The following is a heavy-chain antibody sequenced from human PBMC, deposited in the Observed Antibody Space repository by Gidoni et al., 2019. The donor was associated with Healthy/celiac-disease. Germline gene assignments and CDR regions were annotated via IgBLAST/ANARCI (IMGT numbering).Heavy chain of an antibody. V-gene: IGHV4-39*01. CDR1: GGSISSRSYY. CDR3: ARLPQGIDYGDYAVSYYYYGMDV. Sequence: QLQLQESGPGLVKPSETLSLTCTVAGGSISSRSYYWGWIRQPPGKGLEWIGSIYYSGSTYSNPSLKSRVTISVDTSKNQFSLKLSSVTAADTAVYYCARLPQGIDYGDYAVSYYYYGMDVWGQGTTVTVSS. D-gene: IGHD4-17*01. J-gene: IGHJ6*02. CDR2: IYYSGST.